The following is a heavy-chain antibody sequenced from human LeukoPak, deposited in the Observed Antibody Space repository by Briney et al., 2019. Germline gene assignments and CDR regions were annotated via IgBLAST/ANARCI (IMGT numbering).Heavy chain of an antibody. Sequence: PSETLSLTCTVSGGSLSSGSYYWSWIRQPAGKGLEWIGRIYTSGSTNYSPSLKSRVTISVDTSKNQFSLKLSSVTAADTAVYYCARMRYSGYVGGGYYFDYWGQGTLVTVSS. J-gene: IGHJ4*02. CDR2: IYTSGST. D-gene: IGHD5-12*01. CDR3: ARMRYSGYVGGGYYFDY. V-gene: IGHV4-61*02. CDR1: GGSLSSGSYY.